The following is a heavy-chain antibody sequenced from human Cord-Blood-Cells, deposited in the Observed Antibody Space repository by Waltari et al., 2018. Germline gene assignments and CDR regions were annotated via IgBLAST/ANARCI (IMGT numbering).Heavy chain of an antibody. Sequence: EVQLVESGGGLVQPGGSLRPSGAASGFTFSRYSMNWVRQAPGKGLEWVSYISSSSSTIYYADSVKGRFTISRDNAKNSLYLQMNSLRDEDTAVYYCARVTAVADWFDPWGQGTLVTVSS. CDR2: ISSSSSTI. V-gene: IGHV3-48*02. CDR3: ARVTAVADWFDP. J-gene: IGHJ5*02. D-gene: IGHD6-19*01. CDR1: GFTFSRYS.